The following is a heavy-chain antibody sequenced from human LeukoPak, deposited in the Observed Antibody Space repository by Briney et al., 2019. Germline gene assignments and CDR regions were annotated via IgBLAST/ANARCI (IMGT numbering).Heavy chain of an antibody. J-gene: IGHJ5*02. CDR1: GGSISSGGYS. V-gene: IGHV4-30-2*01. Sequence: SETLSLTFAVSGGSISSGGYSWSWIRQPPGKGLEWIGYIYHSGSTYYNPSLKSRVTISVDRSKNQFSLKLSSVTAADTAVYYCARGIDFWSGFWFDPWGQGTLVTVSS. CDR3: ARGIDFWSGFWFDP. D-gene: IGHD3-3*01. CDR2: IYHSGST.